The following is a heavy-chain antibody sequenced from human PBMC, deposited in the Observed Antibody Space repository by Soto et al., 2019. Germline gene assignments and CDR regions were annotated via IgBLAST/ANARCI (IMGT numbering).Heavy chain of an antibody. Sequence: PSETLSLTCTVSGGSISSYYWSWIRQPPGKGLEWIGYIYYSGSTIYNPSLKRRVTISVDTSKNQFSLKLSSVTAADTAVYYCARASRDVLLWFGEEYYFDYWGQGTLVTV. D-gene: IGHD3-10*01. J-gene: IGHJ4*02. CDR2: IYYSGST. CDR3: ARASRDVLLWFGEEYYFDY. CDR1: GGSISSYY. V-gene: IGHV4-59*01.